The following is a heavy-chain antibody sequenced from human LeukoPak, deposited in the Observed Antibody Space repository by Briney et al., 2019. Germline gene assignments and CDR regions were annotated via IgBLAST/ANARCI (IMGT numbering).Heavy chain of an antibody. J-gene: IGHJ4*02. CDR1: GFTFSSYA. V-gene: IGHV3-23*01. CDR3: ASLIAAAPFDY. CDR2: ISGSGGST. Sequence: PGGSLRLSCAASGFTFSSYAMSWVRQAPGKGLEWVSAISGSGGSTYYADSVKGRFTISRDNAKNSLYLQMNSLRAEDTAVYYCASLIAAAPFDYWGQGTLVTVSS. D-gene: IGHD6-13*01.